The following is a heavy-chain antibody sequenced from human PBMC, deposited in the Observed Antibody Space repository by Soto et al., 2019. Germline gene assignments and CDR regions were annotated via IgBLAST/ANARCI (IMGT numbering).Heavy chain of an antibody. V-gene: IGHV4-4*02. CDR2: IYHSGTT. CDR1: GGSISSINW. D-gene: IGHD3-3*01. J-gene: IGHJ4*02. CDR3: ARGGWRQIDY. Sequence: PSETLSLTWAVSGGSISSINWWSWVRQPPGKGLEWIGEIYHSGTTNYNPSLKSRVTMSVDKSKNQFSLKLSSVTAADTAVYYCARGGWRQIDYWGQGTLVTVSS.